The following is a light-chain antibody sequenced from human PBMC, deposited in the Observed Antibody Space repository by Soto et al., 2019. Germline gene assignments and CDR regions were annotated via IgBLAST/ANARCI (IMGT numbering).Light chain of an antibody. Sequence: QSVLTQPASVSGSPGQSITISCIGTSSDVGAYDLVSWYQQHPGTAPRLIIYEDLRRPSGIARRFSGSKSGNTASLTISGVREEEEGSYHCCSSAGNRICVFGGGTKLTVL. V-gene: IGLV2-23*01. CDR2: EDL. CDR3: CSSAGNRICV. J-gene: IGLJ3*02. CDR1: SSDVGAYDL.